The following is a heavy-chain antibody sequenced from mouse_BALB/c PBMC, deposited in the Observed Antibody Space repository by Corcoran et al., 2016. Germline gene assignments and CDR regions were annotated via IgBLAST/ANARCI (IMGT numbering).Heavy chain of an antibody. CDR3: AREGRANWDAFVD. D-gene: IGHD4-1*02. J-gene: IGHJ3*01. Sequence: EVQLQQSGPELVKPGASVKMSCKASGYTFTSYVMHWVKQKPGQGLEWIGYINPYNDGTKYNEKFKGKATLTSDKSSSTAYMELSSLTSEDSAVYYCAREGRANWDAFVDWGQGTLVTGSA. V-gene: IGHV1S136*01. CDR1: GYTFTSYV. CDR2: INPYNDGT.